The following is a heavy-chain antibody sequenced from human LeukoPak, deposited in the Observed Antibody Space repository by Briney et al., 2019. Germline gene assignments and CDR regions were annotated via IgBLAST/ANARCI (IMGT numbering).Heavy chain of an antibody. CDR3: ARAKMPGIQTAGRVNYFDS. CDR2: IDTAGNA. V-gene: IGHV3-13*01. Sequence: HPGGSLRLSCAASEFTFSSYDMHWVRQATGKGLEWVSTIDTAGNAWYPDSVKGRFTISRENAKSSLNLQMNSLRVGDTAVYYCARAKMPGIQTAGRVNYFDSWGQGTLVTVSS. CDR1: EFTFSSYD. D-gene: IGHD6-13*01. J-gene: IGHJ4*02.